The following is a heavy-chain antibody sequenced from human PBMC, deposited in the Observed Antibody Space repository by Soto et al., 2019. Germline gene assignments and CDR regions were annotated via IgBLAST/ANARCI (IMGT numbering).Heavy chain of an antibody. V-gene: IGHV6-1*01. CDR3: ARGVSSGATTDYYYGMDV. J-gene: IGHJ6*02. Sequence: SQTLSLTCAISGDSVSSNSAAWNWIRQSPSRGLEWLGRTYYRSKWYNDYAVSVKSRITINPDTSKNQFSLQLNSVTPEDTAVYYCARGVSSGATTDYYYGMDVWGQGTTVTVSS. D-gene: IGHD1-26*01. CDR2: TYYRSKWYN. CDR1: GDSVSSNSAA.